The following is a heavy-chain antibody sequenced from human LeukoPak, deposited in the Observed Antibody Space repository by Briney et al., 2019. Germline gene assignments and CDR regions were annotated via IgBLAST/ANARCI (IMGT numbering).Heavy chain of an antibody. V-gene: IGHV4-4*07. CDR1: GVSITTFY. CDR2: ISTRGST. J-gene: IGHJ4*02. CDR3: ASLPTITSNFNY. Sequence: SETLSLTCAVSGVSITTFYWSWIRQPAGKGLEWIGRISTRGSTVYNPSPKSRVTLSLDTSKSQFSLTLTSLTAADTALYYCASLPTITSNFNYWGRGTLVTVSS. D-gene: IGHD4-11*01.